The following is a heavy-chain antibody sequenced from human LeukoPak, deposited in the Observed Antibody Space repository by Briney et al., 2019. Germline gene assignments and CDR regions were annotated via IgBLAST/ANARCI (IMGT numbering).Heavy chain of an antibody. CDR2: ISGSGGST. Sequence: PGGSLRLSCAASGFTFSSYAMSWVRQAPGKGLEWVSAISGSGGSTYYADSVKGRFTISRDNSKNTLYLQMNSLRAEDTAVYYCAKSPPTLTIFGVVINFDYWGQGTLVTVSS. CDR3: AKSPPTLTIFGVVINFDY. CDR1: GFTFSSYA. D-gene: IGHD3-3*01. V-gene: IGHV3-23*01. J-gene: IGHJ4*02.